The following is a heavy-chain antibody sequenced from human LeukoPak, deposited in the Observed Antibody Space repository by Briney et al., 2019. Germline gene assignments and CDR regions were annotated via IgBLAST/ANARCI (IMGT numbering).Heavy chain of an antibody. CDR3: TWLTCGGSCWSL. CDR2: IKSKIDGGTT. Sequence: GGSLRLSCAASGFTFSNTWMSWVRQAPGKGLECVGRIKSKIDGGTTEYAAPVKGRFTISRDDSKNTVYLQMNSLKTEDTAVYFCTWLTCGGSCWSLWGQGTLVTVSS. V-gene: IGHV3-15*01. D-gene: IGHD2-15*01. CDR1: GFTFSNTW. J-gene: IGHJ4*02.